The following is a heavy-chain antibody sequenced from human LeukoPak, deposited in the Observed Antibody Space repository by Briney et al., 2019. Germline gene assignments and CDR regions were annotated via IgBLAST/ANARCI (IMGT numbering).Heavy chain of an antibody. D-gene: IGHD3-3*01. CDR2: TYYRSKWYN. CDR3: ARERWSLYSNDYYYYGLDV. CDR1: GDSVSSNSAA. J-gene: IGHJ6*02. Sequence: SQTLSLTCAISGDSVSSNSAAWNWIRQSPSRGLEWLGRTYYRSKWYNDYAVSVKSRITINPDTSKNQFSLQLNSVTPEDTAVYYCARERWSLYSNDYYYYGLDVWGQGTTVTVSS. V-gene: IGHV6-1*01.